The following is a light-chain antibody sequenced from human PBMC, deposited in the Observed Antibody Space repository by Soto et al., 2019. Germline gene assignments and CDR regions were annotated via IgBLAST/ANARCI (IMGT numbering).Light chain of an antibody. CDR1: QRVSSSY. Sequence: EIVLTQSPGTLSLSPGERATLSCRASQRVSSSYLAWYQQKPGQAPRLLIYGASSRATGIPDRFSGSGSGTDSTLTISRLEPEDFAVYYCQQYGSSPTGFTFGPGTKVDIK. J-gene: IGKJ3*01. CDR3: QQYGSSPTGFT. V-gene: IGKV3-20*01. CDR2: GAS.